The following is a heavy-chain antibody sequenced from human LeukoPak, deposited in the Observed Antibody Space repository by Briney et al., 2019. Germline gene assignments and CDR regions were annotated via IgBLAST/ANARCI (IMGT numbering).Heavy chain of an antibody. D-gene: IGHD2-15*01. V-gene: IGHV1-69*13. Sequence: GASVKVSCKASGGTFSSYAISWVRQAPGQGLEWMGGTIPIFGTANYAQKFQGRVTITADESTSTAYMELSSLRSEDTAVYCCARDDCSGGSCYHNFDYWGQGTLVTVSS. CDR2: TIPIFGTA. J-gene: IGHJ4*02. CDR1: GGTFSSYA. CDR3: ARDDCSGGSCYHNFDY.